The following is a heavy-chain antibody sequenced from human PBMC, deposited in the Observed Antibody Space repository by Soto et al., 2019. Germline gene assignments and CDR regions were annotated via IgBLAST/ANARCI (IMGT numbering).Heavy chain of an antibody. V-gene: IGHV1-18*01. CDR2: ISAYNGNT. D-gene: IGHD2-15*01. CDR1: GYTFTSYG. Sequence: QVQLVQSGAEVKKPGASVKVSCKASGYTFTSYGISWVRQAPGQGLEWMGWISAYNGNTNYAQKLQGRVTMTTDTSTRTDYMELRSLRSDDTAVYYCARAGIVVVVEAMTYYYYYGMDVWGQVTTVTVSS. J-gene: IGHJ6*02. CDR3: ARAGIVVVVEAMTYYYYYGMDV.